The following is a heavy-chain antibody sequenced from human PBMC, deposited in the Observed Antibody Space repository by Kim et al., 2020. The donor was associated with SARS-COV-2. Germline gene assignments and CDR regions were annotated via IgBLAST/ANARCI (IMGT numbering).Heavy chain of an antibody. J-gene: IGHJ3*02. V-gene: IGHV4-28*01. CDR3: ARKGTAMADAFDI. Sequence: HPSLKSRVTMYVDTSKNRFSLKLSSVTAVDTAVYYCARKGTAMADAFDIWGQGTMVTVSS. D-gene: IGHD5-18*01.